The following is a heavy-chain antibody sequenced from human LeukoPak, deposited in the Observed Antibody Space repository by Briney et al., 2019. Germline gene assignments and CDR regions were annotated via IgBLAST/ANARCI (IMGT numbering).Heavy chain of an antibody. J-gene: IGHJ6*02. CDR3: ARARGYCGGDTCHIYGMDV. V-gene: IGHV1-2*02. CDR1: EYTFIGYF. D-gene: IGHD2-15*01. CDR2: INPNTGGR. Sequence: GASVKVSCKASEYTFIGYFMHCVPQAPGQGLEWMGWINPNTGGRNYGQKFQGRVTMTRDTSISTAYMELSGLKSDDTAVYYCARARGYCGGDTCHIYGMDVWGQGTTVTVSS.